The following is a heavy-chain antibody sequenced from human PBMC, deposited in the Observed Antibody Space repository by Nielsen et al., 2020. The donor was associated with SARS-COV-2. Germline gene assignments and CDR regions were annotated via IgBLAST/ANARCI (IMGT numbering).Heavy chain of an antibody. CDR3: AREYYYGSGILGGY. D-gene: IGHD3-10*01. CDR2: INHSGST. V-gene: IGHV4-34*01. J-gene: IGHJ4*02. CDR1: GGSFSGYY. Sequence: SETLSLTCAVYGGSFSGYYWSWIRQPPGKGLEWIGEINHSGSTNNNPSLKSRVTISVDTSKNQFSLKLSSVTAADTAVYYCAREYYYGSGILGGYWGQGTLVTVSS.